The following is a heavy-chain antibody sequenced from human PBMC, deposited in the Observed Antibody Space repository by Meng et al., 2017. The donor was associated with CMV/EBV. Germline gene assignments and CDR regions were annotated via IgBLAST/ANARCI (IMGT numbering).Heavy chain of an antibody. CDR2: ISYDGSNK. J-gene: IGHJ5*02. V-gene: IGHV3-30*04. Sequence: GESLKISCAASGFTFSSYAMHWVRQAPGKGLEWVAVISYDGSNKYYADSVKGRFTISRDNSKNTLYLQMNSLRAEDTAVYYCARDRYCSSTSCPQPMGGWFDPWGQGTLVTVSS. CDR3: ARDRYCSSTSCPQPMGGWFDP. D-gene: IGHD2-2*01. CDR1: GFTFSSYA.